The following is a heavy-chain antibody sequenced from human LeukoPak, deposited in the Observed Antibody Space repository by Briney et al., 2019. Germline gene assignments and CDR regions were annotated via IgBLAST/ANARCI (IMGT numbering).Heavy chain of an antibody. CDR1: GYSISSGYY. CDR2: MYHSGST. Sequence: SETLSLTCAVSGYSISSGYYWGWIRPPPGKGLEWIGSMYHSGSTYFNPSLKSRVTISVDTSKNQFSLTLSSVTAADTAVYFCVRVAASGTALDAFDRWGQGTMVTVSS. J-gene: IGHJ3*02. D-gene: IGHD6-13*01. CDR3: VRVAASGTALDAFDR. V-gene: IGHV4-38-2*01.